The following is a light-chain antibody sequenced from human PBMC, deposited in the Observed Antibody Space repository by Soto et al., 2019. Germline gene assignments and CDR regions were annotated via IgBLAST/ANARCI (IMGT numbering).Light chain of an antibody. Sequence: EIVMTQSPATLSVSPGEGATLSCRARQSVSNNLAWYQQKPGQAPRLLIYGPSTRATGVPARFSGSGSGTEFTLTISGLQSEDIAVYYCQQYDRWPPSTFGQGTKVDIK. CDR1: QSVSNN. J-gene: IGKJ1*01. CDR3: QQYDRWPPST. CDR2: GPS. V-gene: IGKV3-15*01.